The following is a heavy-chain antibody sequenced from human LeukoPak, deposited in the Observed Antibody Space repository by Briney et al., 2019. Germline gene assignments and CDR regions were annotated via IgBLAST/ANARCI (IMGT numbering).Heavy chain of an antibody. V-gene: IGHV3-11*05. J-gene: IGHJ5*02. CDR2: IRSSSSDT. Sequence: GGSLRLSCAASEFTFSDYYMTWIRQAPGKGLEWVSHIRSSSSDTKYADSVRGRFTVSRDNAKNSLYLQMNSLRVEDTAVYYCAKVRGGPYSGYDLWGQGTLVTVS. CDR1: EFTFSDYY. D-gene: IGHD5-12*01. CDR3: AKVRGGPYSGYDL.